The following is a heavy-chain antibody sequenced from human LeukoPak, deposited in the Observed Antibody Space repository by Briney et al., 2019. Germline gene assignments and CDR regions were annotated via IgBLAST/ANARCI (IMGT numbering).Heavy chain of an antibody. CDR2: INHSGST. CDR1: GGSFSGYY. CDR3: ARGPGQWLVLDY. V-gene: IGHV4-34*01. D-gene: IGHD6-19*01. J-gene: IGHJ4*02. Sequence: SETLSLTCAVYGGSFSGYYWSWIRQPPGKGLEWIGEINHSGSTNYNPSLKSRVTISVDTSKNQFSLKLSSVTAADTAVYYCARGPGQWLVLDYWGQGPLVTVSS.